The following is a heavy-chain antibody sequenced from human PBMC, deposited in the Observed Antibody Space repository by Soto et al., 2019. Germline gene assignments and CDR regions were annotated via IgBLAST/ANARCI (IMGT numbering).Heavy chain of an antibody. CDR3: ARDSGSESFDY. J-gene: IGHJ4*02. Sequence: PSQTLSLTCAISGDSVSSNRTAWNWIRQSPSGGLEWLGRIYYRSRWYNDYKMSLKSRITVNPDTSKNQFSLQLNSVTPDDTAVYYCARDSGSESFDYGGEGTLVTVSS. V-gene: IGHV6-1*01. CDR1: GDSVSSNRTA. CDR2: IYYRSRWYN. D-gene: IGHD1-26*01.